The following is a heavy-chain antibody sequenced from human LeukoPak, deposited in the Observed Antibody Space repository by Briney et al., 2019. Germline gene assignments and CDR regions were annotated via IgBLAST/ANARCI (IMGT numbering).Heavy chain of an antibody. J-gene: IGHJ3*02. CDR1: GGTFSGYA. CDR3: AMPYYYDSSGYWIGAFDI. CDR2: IIPIFGTA. V-gene: IGHV1-69*05. Sequence: SVKVSCKASGGTFSGYAISWVRQAPGQGLEWMGGIIPIFGTANYAQKFQGRVTITTDESTSTAYMELSSLRSEDTAVYYCAMPYYYDSSGYWIGAFDIWGQGTMVTVSS. D-gene: IGHD3-22*01.